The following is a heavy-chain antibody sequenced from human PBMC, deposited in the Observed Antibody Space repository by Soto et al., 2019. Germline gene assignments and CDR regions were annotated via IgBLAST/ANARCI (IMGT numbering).Heavy chain of an antibody. Sequence: ASVKVSCKASGYTFTSYYMHWVRQAPGQGLEWMGIINPSGGSTSYAQNFQGRVTMTRDTSTSTVNMELSSLRSDDTAVYYCARSMATISYYYYYGMAVWGQGTTVTVSS. CDR1: GYTFTSYY. J-gene: IGHJ6*02. CDR2: INPSGGST. CDR3: ARSMATISYYYYYGMAV. V-gene: IGHV1-46*01.